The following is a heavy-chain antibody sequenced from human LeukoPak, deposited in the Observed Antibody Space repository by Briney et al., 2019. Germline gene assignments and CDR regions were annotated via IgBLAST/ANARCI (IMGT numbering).Heavy chain of an antibody. J-gene: IGHJ4*02. CDR3: ARGQDYYDSSGYYYRSDFDY. D-gene: IGHD3-22*01. CDR2: INHSGTT. V-gene: IGHV4-34*01. Sequence: PSETLSLTCAVYGGSFSGYYWRWIRQPPGKGLEWIGEINHSGTTNYNPSLKSRVTISVDTSKNQFSLKLSSVTAADTAVYYCARGQDYYDSSGYYYRSDFDYWGQGTLVTVSS. CDR1: GGSFSGYY.